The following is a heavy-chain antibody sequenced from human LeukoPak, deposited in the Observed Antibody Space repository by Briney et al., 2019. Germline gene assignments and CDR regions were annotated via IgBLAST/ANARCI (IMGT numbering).Heavy chain of an antibody. Sequence: SETLSLTCAVYGGSFSGYYWSWIRQPAGKGLEWIGRIYTSGSTNYNPSLKSRVTISVDTSKNQFSLKLSSVTAADTAVYYCARGVWSSRYFDWPIRGSYPIDAFDIWGQGTMVTVSS. CDR3: ARGVWSSRYFDWPIRGSYPIDAFDI. CDR2: IYTSGST. V-gene: IGHV4-59*10. CDR1: GGSFSGYY. D-gene: IGHD3-9*01. J-gene: IGHJ3*02.